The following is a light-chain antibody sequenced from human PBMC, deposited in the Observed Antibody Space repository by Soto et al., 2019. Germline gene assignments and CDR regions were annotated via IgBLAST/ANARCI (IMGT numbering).Light chain of an antibody. CDR1: SSDVGTYTY. J-gene: IGLJ3*02. Sequence: QSALTQPASVYGSPGQSITIACTGTSSDVGTYTYVSWYQQRPVQAPNLMIYDVSYRTSGVYNRFSGSKSANTASLTISVLQAEDEADYYCSSYTTSNTQVFGGGTKLTVL. CDR3: SSYTTSNTQV. V-gene: IGLV2-14*01. CDR2: DVS.